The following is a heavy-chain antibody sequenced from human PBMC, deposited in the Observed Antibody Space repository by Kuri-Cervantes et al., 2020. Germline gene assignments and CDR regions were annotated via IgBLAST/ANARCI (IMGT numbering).Heavy chain of an antibody. V-gene: IGHV3-30-3*01. D-gene: IGHD3-22*01. CDR3: ARTIYDSSGYYPFAWFDP. CDR2: ISYDGSNK. J-gene: IGHJ5*02. CDR1: GFTFSSYA. Sequence: GESLKISCAASGFTFSSYAMHWVRQAPGKGLEWVAVISYDGSNKYYADSVKGRFTISRDNSKNTLYLQMNSLRAEDTAVYYCARTIYDSSGYYPFAWFDPWGQGTLVTVSS.